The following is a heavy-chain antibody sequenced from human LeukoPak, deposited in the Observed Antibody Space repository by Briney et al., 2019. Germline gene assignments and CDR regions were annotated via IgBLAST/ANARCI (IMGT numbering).Heavy chain of an antibody. CDR3: AKFRFGYYDNSAPP. Sequence: GGSLRLSCVVSRFTFSRYAMKWVRQAPGKGLDWVSGICGSGDSTYYADSVKGDFTISSDNSKKTLGLQMKRLGAEDTAVYYCAKFRFGYYDNSAPPWGQGTLVTVSS. J-gene: IGHJ5*02. V-gene: IGHV3-23*01. CDR1: RFTFSRYA. CDR2: ICGSGDST. D-gene: IGHD3-22*01.